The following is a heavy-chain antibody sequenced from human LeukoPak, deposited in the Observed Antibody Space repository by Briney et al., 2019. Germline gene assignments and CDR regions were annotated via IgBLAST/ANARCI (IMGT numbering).Heavy chain of an antibody. Sequence: GGSLRLSCAASGFTFGDYGMSWIRQAPGKGLEWVSTIGSYNSDTYYTESAKGRFTVSRDNSKNTLFLQMNSLRAEDTAIYFCAKRVLSVPVAGLDYWGQGTLVTVSP. V-gene: IGHV3-23*05. CDR1: GFTFGDYG. CDR3: AKRVLSVPVAGLDY. J-gene: IGHJ4*02. CDR2: IGSYNSDT. D-gene: IGHD6-19*01.